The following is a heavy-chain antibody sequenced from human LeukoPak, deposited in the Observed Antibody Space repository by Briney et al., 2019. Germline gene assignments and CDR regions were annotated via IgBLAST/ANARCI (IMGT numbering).Heavy chain of an antibody. CDR3: AREVLRDGMDV. Sequence: SETLSLTCTVSGGSISSGGYYWSWIRQHPGKGLEWIGYIYCSGSTYYNPSLKSRVTISVDTSKNQFSLKLSSVTAADTAVYYCAREVLRDGMDVWSQGTTVTVSS. J-gene: IGHJ6*02. V-gene: IGHV4-31*03. CDR2: IYCSGST. D-gene: IGHD3-3*01. CDR1: GGSISSGGYY.